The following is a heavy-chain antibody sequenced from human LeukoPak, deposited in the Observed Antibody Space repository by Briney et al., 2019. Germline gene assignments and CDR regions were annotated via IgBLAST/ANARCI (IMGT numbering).Heavy chain of an antibody. CDR2: ISWNSGSI. CDR1: GFIFNNYA. J-gene: IGHJ4*02. CDR3: AKDNRRHYTSGPNPDSLH. V-gene: IGHV3-9*01. Sequence: HPGGSLRLSCAGSGFIFNNYAMHWVRHPPGKGLEWVSGISWNSGSIDYADSVKGRFTISRDNAKNSLYLQMNSPRVEDTAFYYCAKDNRRHYTSGPNPDSLHWGQGALVTVSS. D-gene: IGHD6-19*01.